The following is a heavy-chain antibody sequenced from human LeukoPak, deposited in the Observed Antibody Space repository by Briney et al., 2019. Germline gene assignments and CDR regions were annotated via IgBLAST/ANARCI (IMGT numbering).Heavy chain of an antibody. V-gene: IGHV3-23*01. Sequence: PGGSLRLSCAYSGLTFSSYAMTWVRQAPGKGLEWVSGISKSGVSTDYADSVKGRFTISRDNSKNTLYLQMNSLRAEDTAVYYCAKSGSGTYYNPDFDYWGQGTLVTVSS. CDR2: ISKSGVST. J-gene: IGHJ4*02. CDR1: GLTFSSYA. CDR3: AKSGSGTYYNPDFDY. D-gene: IGHD3-10*01.